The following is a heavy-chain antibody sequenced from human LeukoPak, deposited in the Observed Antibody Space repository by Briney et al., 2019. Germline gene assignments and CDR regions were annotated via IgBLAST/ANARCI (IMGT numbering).Heavy chain of an antibody. CDR3: AKSLLLWFGESDFDY. V-gene: IGHV3-33*06. D-gene: IGHD3-10*01. CDR1: GFSLSAYG. J-gene: IGHJ4*02. Sequence: GRSLRLSCAASGFSLSAYGVHWVRQAPGKGLEWVAVIWYDGTSKDYADSVKGRFTFSRDNSKNTLYLQMNSLTVEDTAVYYCAKSLLLWFGESDFDYWGQGTLVTVSS. CDR2: IWYDGTSK.